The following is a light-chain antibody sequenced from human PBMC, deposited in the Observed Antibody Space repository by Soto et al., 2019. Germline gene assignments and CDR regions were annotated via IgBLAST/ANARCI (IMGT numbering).Light chain of an antibody. CDR2: GAS. J-gene: IGKJ4*01. Sequence: EMVMTQSPATLSVSPGERATISCRASQTVSNNLAWYQQKPGQAPRLLIYGASTRATGIPARFSGSGSGTEFTPTFSSLQSEDFAVYYCQQYNNWLPLTFGGGTKEEIK. CDR3: QQYNNWLPLT. CDR1: QTVSNN. V-gene: IGKV3-15*01.